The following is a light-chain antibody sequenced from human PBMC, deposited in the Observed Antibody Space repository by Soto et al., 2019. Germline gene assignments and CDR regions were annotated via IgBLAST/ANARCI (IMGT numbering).Light chain of an antibody. CDR3: SSYAGSSIV. CDR2: DVN. J-gene: IGLJ1*01. CDR1: SSDVGGYNY. Sequence: QSVLTQPPSASGFPGQSVTISCTGTSSDVGGYNYVSWYQQHPGKAPKLMMFDVNNRPSGVPDRFSGSKSGNTASLTVSGLQAEDEADYYCSSYAGSSIVFGTGTKVTVL. V-gene: IGLV2-8*01.